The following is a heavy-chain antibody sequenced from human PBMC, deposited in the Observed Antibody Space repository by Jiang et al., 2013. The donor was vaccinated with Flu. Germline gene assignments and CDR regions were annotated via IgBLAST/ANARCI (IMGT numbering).Heavy chain of an antibody. CDR2: FDPEDGET. CDR3: ATDSRAAHPWRYYGMDV. V-gene: IGHV1-24*01. D-gene: IGHD6-6*01. CDR1: GYTLTELS. J-gene: IGHJ6*02. Sequence: SGAEVKKPGASVKVSCKVSGYTLTELSMHWVRQAPGKGLEWMGGFDPEDGETIYAQKFQGRVTMTEDTSTDTAYMELSSLRSEDTAVYYCATDSRAAHPWRYYGMDVWGQGTTVTVSS.